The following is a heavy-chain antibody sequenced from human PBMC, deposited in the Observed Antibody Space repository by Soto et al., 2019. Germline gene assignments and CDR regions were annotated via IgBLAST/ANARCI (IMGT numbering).Heavy chain of an antibody. D-gene: IGHD3-10*01. Sequence: QVQLVESGGGVVQPGRSLRLSCAASGFTFSSYGMHWVRQAPGKGLEWVAVISYDGSNKYYADSVKGRFTISRDNSKNTLHLQMNSLRAEDTAVYYCATDPGFDYWGQGTLVTVSS. CDR1: GFTFSSYG. CDR3: ATDPGFDY. CDR2: ISYDGSNK. J-gene: IGHJ4*02. V-gene: IGHV3-30*03.